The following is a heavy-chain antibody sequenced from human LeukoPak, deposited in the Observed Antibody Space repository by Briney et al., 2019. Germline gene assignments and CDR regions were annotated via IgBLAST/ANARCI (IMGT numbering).Heavy chain of an antibody. V-gene: IGHV4-59*01. CDR2: VYYSGST. Sequence: SETLSLTCTVSGGSLSTYYWSWIRQPPGKGLEWIGYVYYSGSTNYNPSLKSRVAISVDTSKNQFSLKLRSVTAADTAVYYCARYTAMVAFHAHGFDIWGKGTMVTVS. J-gene: IGHJ3*02. CDR1: GGSLSTYY. D-gene: IGHD5-18*01. CDR3: ARYTAMVAFHAHGFDI.